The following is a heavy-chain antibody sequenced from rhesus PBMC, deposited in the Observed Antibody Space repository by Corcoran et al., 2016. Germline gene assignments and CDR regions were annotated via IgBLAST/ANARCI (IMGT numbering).Heavy chain of an antibody. CDR1: GYTFPDPY. Sequence: VQLVQSGAEVKKPGASVKISCTAYGYTFPDPYLNWVRLAPGTGLEGMGRVDPEDGEADYAQKFQDRVTITADMATDTAYMELSSLRSEDTAVYYCARARIAGTGLDYWGQGVLVTVSS. D-gene: IGHD1-14*01. V-gene: IGHV1-111*02. CDR3: ARARIAGTGLDY. CDR2: VDPEDGEA. J-gene: IGHJ4*01.